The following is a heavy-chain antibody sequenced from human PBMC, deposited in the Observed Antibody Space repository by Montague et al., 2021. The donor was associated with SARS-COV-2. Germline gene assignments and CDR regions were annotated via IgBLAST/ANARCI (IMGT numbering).Heavy chain of an antibody. J-gene: IGHJ4*02. Sequence: CAISGDSVSSNSAAWNWIRQSPSGGLEWLGRTYYRSKWYTDYAPSVKTRITITPDTPNNQFSLHLNSVTPGDMAVYYCAREGTVPGPRGIYFDDWGQGTLVTVSS. V-gene: IGHV6-1*01. D-gene: IGHD1-1*01. CDR2: TYYRSKWYT. CDR1: GDSVSSNSAA. CDR3: AREGTVPGPRGIYFDD.